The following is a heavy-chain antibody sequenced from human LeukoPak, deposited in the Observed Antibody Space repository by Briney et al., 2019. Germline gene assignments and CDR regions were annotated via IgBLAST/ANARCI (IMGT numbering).Heavy chain of an antibody. D-gene: IGHD3-3*01. CDR1: GFTFSSYW. V-gene: IGHV3-7*01. CDR3: EFFWSGFDY. CDR2: IKQDGSEK. Sequence: QPGGSLRLSCAASGFTFSSYWMSWVRQAPGKGLEWVANIKQDGSEKYYVDSVKGRFTISRDNSKNTLYLQMNSLRAEDTAVYYCEFFWSGFDYWGQGTLVTVSS. J-gene: IGHJ4*02.